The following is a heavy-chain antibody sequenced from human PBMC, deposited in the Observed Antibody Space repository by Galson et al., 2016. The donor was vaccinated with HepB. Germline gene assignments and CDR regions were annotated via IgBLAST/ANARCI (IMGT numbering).Heavy chain of an antibody. V-gene: IGHV4-59*01. Sequence: EPLSLTCTVSGGSISPYYWSWIRPTPGLGLQYIGYVYHTGSTHYNPSLKSRVTLSVDTSRNQFSLKLSSVTAADTAIYYCARVTIFGIIEGFDPWGQGILVTVSS. CDR3: ARVTIFGIIEGFDP. CDR1: GGSISPYY. J-gene: IGHJ5*02. D-gene: IGHD3-3*02. CDR2: VYHTGST.